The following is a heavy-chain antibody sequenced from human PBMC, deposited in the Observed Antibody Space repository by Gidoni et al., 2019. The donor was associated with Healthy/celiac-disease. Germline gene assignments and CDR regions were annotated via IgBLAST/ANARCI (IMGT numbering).Heavy chain of an antibody. V-gene: IGHV3-23*01. CDR2: ISGSGGST. CDR3: AKSRGYSGYDSSFDY. D-gene: IGHD5-12*01. Sequence: EVQLLESGGGLAQPGGSLRLPCAASGFTFSSYARSWVRQAPGKGLEWVSAISGSGGSTYYADSVEGRFTISRDNSKNTLYLQMNSLRADDTAVYYCAKSRGYSGYDSSFDYWGQGTLVTVSS. CDR1: GFTFSSYA. J-gene: IGHJ4*02.